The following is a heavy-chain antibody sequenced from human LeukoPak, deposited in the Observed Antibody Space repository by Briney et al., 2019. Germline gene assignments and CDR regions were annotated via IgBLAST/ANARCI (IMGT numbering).Heavy chain of an antibody. D-gene: IGHD2-21*02. V-gene: IGHV3-30*04. Sequence: PGRSLRLSCAASGFTFSNYAMHWVRQAPGKGLEWVAVISYDGSNKYYADSVKGRFTISRDNAKNSLYLQMNSLRAEDTALYYCARSKVTWDYYYYMDVWGKGTTVTVSS. CDR3: ARSKVTWDYYYYMDV. CDR1: GFTFSNYA. J-gene: IGHJ6*03. CDR2: ISYDGSNK.